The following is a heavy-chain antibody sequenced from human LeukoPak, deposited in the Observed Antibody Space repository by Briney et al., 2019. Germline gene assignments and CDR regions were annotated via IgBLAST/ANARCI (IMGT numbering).Heavy chain of an antibody. J-gene: IGHJ4*02. CDR1: ALTFSSYW. D-gene: IGHD4-17*01. Sequence: PGVSLRLSCAASALTFSSYWMSWVRQAPGKGLEWVANIKQDGSEKYYVDSVKGRFTISRDNAKNSLYLQMNSLRAEDTAVYYCARLTTVFDYWGQGTLVTVSS. CDR3: ARLTTVFDY. CDR2: IKQDGSEK. V-gene: IGHV3-7*01.